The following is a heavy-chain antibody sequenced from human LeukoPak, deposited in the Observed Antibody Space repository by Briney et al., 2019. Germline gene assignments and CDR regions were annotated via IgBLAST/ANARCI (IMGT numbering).Heavy chain of an antibody. CDR1: GLSLSNYA. J-gene: IGHJ4*02. CDR3: AKRGIVIRGILVIGYHQEAYHYDY. V-gene: IGHV3-23*01. Sequence: AGGSLRLSCVVSGLSLSNYAMTWVRQAPGKGLEWVSYISERGGSTTYADSVKGRFTISRDTSLNTLYLQMSSLRAEDTAVYFCAKRGIVIRGILVIGYHQEAYHYDYWGQGVLVTVSS. CDR2: ISERGGST. D-gene: IGHD3-10*01.